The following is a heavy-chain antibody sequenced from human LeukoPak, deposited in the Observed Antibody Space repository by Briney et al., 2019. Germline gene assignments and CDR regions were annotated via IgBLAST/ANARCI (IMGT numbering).Heavy chain of an antibody. Sequence: PEGSLRLSCAASGFTFSSYAMSWVRQAPGKGLEWVSAISGSGGSTYYADSVKGRFTISRDNSKNTLYLQMNSLRAEDTAVYYCANLAAPYYYYGMDVWGQGTTVTVSS. CDR3: ANLAAPYYYYGMDV. V-gene: IGHV3-23*01. CDR1: GFTFSSYA. D-gene: IGHD6-25*01. CDR2: ISGSGGST. J-gene: IGHJ6*02.